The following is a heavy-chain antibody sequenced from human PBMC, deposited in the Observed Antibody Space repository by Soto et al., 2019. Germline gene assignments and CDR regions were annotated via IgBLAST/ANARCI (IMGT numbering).Heavy chain of an antibody. CDR2: ISSSSDTI. D-gene: IGHD3-16*01. V-gene: IGHV3-48*02. CDR1: GFTFSTNS. Sequence: EVQLVESGGALVQPGGSLRLSCAASGFTFSTNSMSWVRQAPGKGLEWVSYISSSSDTIYYADSVKGRFSISRDNVNNSLYLQMNSLRDEDTAVYYSASRGWFDAWGQGTQVTVSA. CDR3: ASRGWFDA. J-gene: IGHJ5*02.